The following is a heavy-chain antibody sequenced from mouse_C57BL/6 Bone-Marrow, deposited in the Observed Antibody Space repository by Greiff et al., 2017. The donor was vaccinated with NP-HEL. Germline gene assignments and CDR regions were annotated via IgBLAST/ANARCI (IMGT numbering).Heavy chain of an antibody. CDR2: IDPENGDT. D-gene: IGHD2-5*01. Sequence: EVQLVESGAELVRPGASVKLSCTASGFNIKDDYMHWVKQRPEQGLEWIGWIDPENGDTEYASKFQGQATITADTSSNTAYLQLSSLTSEDTAVYYCTTTYYSNYDAMDYWGQGTSVTVSS. V-gene: IGHV14-4*01. CDR3: TTTYYSNYDAMDY. CDR1: GFNIKDDY. J-gene: IGHJ4*01.